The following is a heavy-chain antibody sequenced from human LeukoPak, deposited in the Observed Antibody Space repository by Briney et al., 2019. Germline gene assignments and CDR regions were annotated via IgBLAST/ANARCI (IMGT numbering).Heavy chain of an antibody. V-gene: IGHV4-34*01. Sequence: SETLSLTCGVYGGSFSGYYWSWIRQPPGMGLEWIGEINHSGSTNYNPSLKSRVTISVDTSKNHFSLRLNSVTASDTAVYYCARGDRVDYAFDIWGQGTMVTVSS. D-gene: IGHD3-9*01. CDR1: GGSFSGYY. CDR3: ARGDRVDYAFDI. CDR2: INHSGST. J-gene: IGHJ3*02.